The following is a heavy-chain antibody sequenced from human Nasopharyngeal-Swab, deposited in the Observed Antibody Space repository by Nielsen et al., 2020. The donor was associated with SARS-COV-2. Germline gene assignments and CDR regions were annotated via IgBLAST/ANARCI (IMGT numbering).Heavy chain of an antibody. J-gene: IGHJ4*02. CDR1: GFRFDSYA. CDR2: IRGSGITT. V-gene: IGHV3-23*01. CDR3: AKDMAAGYLFDF. D-gene: IGHD6-13*01. Sequence: GESLKISCAASGFRFDSYAMSWVRQAPGKGLEWVSAIRGSGITTYYADSVKGRFTISRDNSKNTVYLQMDSLRAEDAAIYYCAKDMAAGYLFDFWGQGTLVTVSS.